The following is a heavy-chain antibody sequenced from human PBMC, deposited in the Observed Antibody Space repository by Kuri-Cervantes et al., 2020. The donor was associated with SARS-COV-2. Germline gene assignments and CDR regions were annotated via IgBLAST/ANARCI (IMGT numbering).Heavy chain of an antibody. Sequence: GESLKISCAASGFTVSINYMTWVRQAPGRGLEWVSTIYGARRTSYTDSVRGRFTISRDNSKGFLYLQMNGLRVDDTGVYYCARGGYNYAHKPGWVAPWGRGTLVTVSS. CDR2: IYGARRT. CDR1: GFTVSINY. D-gene: IGHD1-1*01. J-gene: IGHJ5*02. CDR3: ARGGYNYAHKPGWVAP. V-gene: IGHV3-53*01.